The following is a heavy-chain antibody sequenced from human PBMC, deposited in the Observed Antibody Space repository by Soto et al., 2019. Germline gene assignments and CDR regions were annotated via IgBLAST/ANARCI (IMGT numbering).Heavy chain of an antibody. CDR3: AAAGPYYYDSSGYYALGY. CDR2: IYHSGST. Sequence: QLQLQESGSGLVKPSQTLSLTCAVSGGSISSGGYSWSWIRQPPGKGLEWIGYIYHSGSTYYNPSLKSRVTISVDRSKNQFSLKLSSVTAADTAVYYCAAAGPYYYDSSGYYALGYWGQGTLVTVSS. CDR1: GGSISSGGYS. V-gene: IGHV4-30-2*01. D-gene: IGHD3-22*01. J-gene: IGHJ4*02.